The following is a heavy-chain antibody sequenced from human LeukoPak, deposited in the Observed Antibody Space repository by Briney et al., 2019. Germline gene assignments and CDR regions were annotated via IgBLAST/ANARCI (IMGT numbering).Heavy chain of an antibody. J-gene: IGHJ6*02. CDR2: IYYSGST. V-gene: IGHV4-39*01. Sequence: SETLSLTCTVSGGSISSSSYYWGWIRQPPGKGLEWIGSIYYSGSTYYNPSLKSRVTISVDTSKNQFSLKLSSVTAADTAVYYCASLIVAGAYYYGMDVWGQGTTVTVSS. D-gene: IGHD3-22*01. CDR1: GGSISSSSYY. CDR3: ASLIVAGAYYYGMDV.